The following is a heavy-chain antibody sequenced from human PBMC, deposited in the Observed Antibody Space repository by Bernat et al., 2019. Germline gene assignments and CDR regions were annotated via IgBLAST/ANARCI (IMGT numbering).Heavy chain of an antibody. D-gene: IGHD5-18*01. Sequence: QVQLVESGGGVVQPGRSLRLSCAASGFTFSSYGMHWVRQAPGKGLEWVAGIWYDGSNKYYAASVKGRFTISRDNSKNTLYLQMNSLRAEDTAVYYCARESSDVDTAMAPLLDSMGFDPWGQGTLVTVSS. J-gene: IGHJ5*02. CDR1: GFTFSSYG. V-gene: IGHV3-33*01. CDR3: ARESSDVDTAMAPLLDSMGFDP. CDR2: IWYDGSNK.